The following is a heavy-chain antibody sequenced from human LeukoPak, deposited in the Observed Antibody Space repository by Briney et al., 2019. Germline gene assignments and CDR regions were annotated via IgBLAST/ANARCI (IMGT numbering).Heavy chain of an antibody. J-gene: IGHJ4*02. CDR2: INAGNGNT. Sequence: ASVKLSCKASGYTFTSYAMHWVRQAPGQRLEWMGWINAGNGNTKYSQKFQGRVTMTRNTSLSTAYMELSSLRSEDTAVYYCARVRGTMVRGVIYYWGQGTLVTVSS. CDR1: GYTFTSYA. D-gene: IGHD3-10*01. CDR3: ARVRGTMVRGVIYY. V-gene: IGHV1-3*01.